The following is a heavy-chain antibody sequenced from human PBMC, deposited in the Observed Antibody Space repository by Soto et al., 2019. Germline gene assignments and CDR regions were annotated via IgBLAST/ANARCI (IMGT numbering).Heavy chain of an antibody. Sequence: ASVKVSCKASDYTFTSYGISWVRQAPGQGLDWMGWISAYNGNTKYAQDLQGRVTMTTDTSTSTAYMELRSLRSDDTAVYYCTTDWVYCSSTSCYGYYYYGMDVWGQGTTVTVSS. D-gene: IGHD2-2*01. V-gene: IGHV1-18*04. CDR2: ISAYNGNT. CDR1: DYTFTSYG. J-gene: IGHJ6*02. CDR3: TTDWVYCSSTSCYGYYYYGMDV.